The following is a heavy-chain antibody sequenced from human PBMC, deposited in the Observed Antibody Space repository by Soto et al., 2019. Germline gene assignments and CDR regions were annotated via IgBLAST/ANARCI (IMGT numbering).Heavy chain of an antibody. Sequence: GGSLRLSCAASGFTFSSYGMHWVRQAPGKGLEWVAVISYDGSNKYYADSVKGRFTISRDNSKNTLYLQMNSLRADDTAVYYCAKDRVSEHNNGWPQGSWGQGTQVTVSS. D-gene: IGHD6-19*01. V-gene: IGHV3-30*18. CDR1: GFTFSSYG. J-gene: IGHJ4*02. CDR3: AKDRVSEHNNGWPQGS. CDR2: ISYDGSNK.